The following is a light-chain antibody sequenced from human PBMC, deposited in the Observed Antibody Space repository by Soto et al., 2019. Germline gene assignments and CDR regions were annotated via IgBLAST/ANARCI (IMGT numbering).Light chain of an antibody. J-gene: IGLJ2*01. CDR1: SSDVGGYNY. V-gene: IGLV2-14*01. CDR2: YVS. CDR3: SSYTSSSTLVV. Sequence: QSALTQPASVSGSPGQSITISCTGTSSDVGGYNYVSWYQQHPGKSPKLMIYYVSNRPSGVSNRFSGSKSGNTASLTISGLQAEDEADYYGSSYTSSSTLVVFGLGTKLTVL.